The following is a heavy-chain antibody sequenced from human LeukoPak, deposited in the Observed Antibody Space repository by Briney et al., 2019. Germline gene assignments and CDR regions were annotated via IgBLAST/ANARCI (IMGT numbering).Heavy chain of an antibody. V-gene: IGHV3-74*01. CDR3: ARTVYSYGPAFDY. CDR1: GFTFSSYW. CDR2: INSDGSST. Sequence: GGSLRLSCAASGFTFSSYWMHWVRQAPGKGLVWVSRINSDGSSTSYADSVKGRFTISRDNAKNTLYLQMNSLRAEDTAVYYCARTVYSYGPAFDYWGQGTLVTVST. D-gene: IGHD5-18*01. J-gene: IGHJ4*02.